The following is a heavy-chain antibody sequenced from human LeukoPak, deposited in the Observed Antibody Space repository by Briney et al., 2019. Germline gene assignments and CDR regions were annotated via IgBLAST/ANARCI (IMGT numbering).Heavy chain of an antibody. CDR1: GFTFSSYA. CDR3: VSGRGGWFDDNWFDP. CDR2: ISGSGVST. Sequence: GGSLRLSCAASGFTFSSYAMSWVRQAPGKGLEWVSTISGSGVSTYYSDSVKGRFTISRDNSKKTLYLLMNSLRAEDTAIYYCVSGRGGWFDDNWFDPWGHGTLVTVSS. V-gene: IGHV3-23*01. D-gene: IGHD5-24*01. J-gene: IGHJ5*02.